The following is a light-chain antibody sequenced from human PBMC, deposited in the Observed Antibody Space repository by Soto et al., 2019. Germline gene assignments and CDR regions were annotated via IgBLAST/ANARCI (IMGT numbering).Light chain of an antibody. CDR1: SDDVGGYNY. CDR2: EVN. CDR3: SSYTTSSTQV. Sequence: QSALTQPASVSGSPGQSITISCTGTSDDVGGYNYVSWYQQHPGKAPKLMIFEVNNRPSGVSNRFSGSKSGNTASLTISGRQAEDEADYYCSSYTTSSTQVFGGGTKLTVL. J-gene: IGLJ2*01. V-gene: IGLV2-14*01.